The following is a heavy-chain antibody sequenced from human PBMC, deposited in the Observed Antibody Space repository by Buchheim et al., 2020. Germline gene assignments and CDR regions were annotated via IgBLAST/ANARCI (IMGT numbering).Heavy chain of an antibody. CDR3: AREGPGEQQLGPRRWFDP. Sequence: QVQLQESGPGLVKPSQTLSLTCTVSGGSISSGDYYWSWIRQPPGKGLEWIGYIYYSGSTYYNPSLKSRVTISVDTSKTQFSLKLSSVTAADTAVYYCAREGPGEQQLGPRRWFDPWGQGTL. J-gene: IGHJ5*02. V-gene: IGHV4-30-4*01. CDR1: GGSISSGDYY. D-gene: IGHD6-13*01. CDR2: IYYSGST.